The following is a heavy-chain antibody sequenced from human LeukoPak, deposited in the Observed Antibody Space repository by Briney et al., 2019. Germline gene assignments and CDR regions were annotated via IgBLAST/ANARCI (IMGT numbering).Heavy chain of an antibody. Sequence: SETLSLTCTVSGGSISSYCWSWIRQPPGKGLEWIGYIYHSGSTYYNPSLKSRVTISVDRSKNQFSLKLSSVTAADTAVYYCARATVTTANNWFDPWGQGTLVTVSS. V-gene: IGHV4-30-2*01. J-gene: IGHJ5*02. CDR3: ARATVTTANNWFDP. D-gene: IGHD4-17*01. CDR2: IYHSGST. CDR1: GGSISSYC.